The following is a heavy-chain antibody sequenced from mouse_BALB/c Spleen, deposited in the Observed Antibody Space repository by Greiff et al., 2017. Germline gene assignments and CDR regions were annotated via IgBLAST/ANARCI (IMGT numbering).Heavy chain of an antibody. V-gene: IGHV3-2*02. CDR3: ARSYYGSSYEDY. D-gene: IGHD1-1*01. CDR2: ISYSGST. CDR1: GYSITSDYA. J-gene: IGHJ2*01. Sequence: EVKLMESGPGLVKPSQSLSLTCTVTGYSITSDYAWNWIRQFPGNKLEWMGYISYSGSTSYNPSLKSRISITRDTSKNQFFLQLNSVTTEDTATYYCARSYYGSSYEDYWGQGTTLTVSS.